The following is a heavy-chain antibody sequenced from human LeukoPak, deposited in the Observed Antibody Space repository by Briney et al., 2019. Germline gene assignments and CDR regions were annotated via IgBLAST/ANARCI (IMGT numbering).Heavy chain of an antibody. CDR2: VYHSGST. CDR3: VRWLQRRGFDS. D-gene: IGHD6-19*01. CDR1: DSSMSLLY. J-gene: IGHJ5*01. V-gene: IGHV4-59*08. Sequence: SESLSLTCSVPDSSMSLLYWGWIRQPPGKALEWIGNVYHSGSTNYNPSLKTRVSLSVDTSRNQFFLTLRSVTAADTAMYFCVRWLQRRGFDSWGQGTLVSVSS.